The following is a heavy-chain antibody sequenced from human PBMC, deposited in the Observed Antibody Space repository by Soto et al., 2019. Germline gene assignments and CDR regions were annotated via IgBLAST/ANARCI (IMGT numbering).Heavy chain of an antibody. V-gene: IGHV3-48*02. CDR1: GFTFSSYS. D-gene: IGHD3-9*01. CDR3: ARVNPEDSYYDILTGYRSLYYYYGMDV. J-gene: IGHJ6*02. CDR2: ISSSSSTI. Sequence: GGSLRLSCAASGFTFSSYSMNWVRQAPGKGLEWVSYISSSSSTIYYADSVKGRLTISRDNDKNSLYLQMNSLRDEDTAVYYCARVNPEDSYYDILTGYRSLYYYYGMDVWGQGTTVTVSS.